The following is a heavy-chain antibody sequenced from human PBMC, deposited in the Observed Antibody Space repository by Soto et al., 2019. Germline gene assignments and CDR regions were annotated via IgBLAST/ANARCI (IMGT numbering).Heavy chain of an antibody. J-gene: IGHJ6*02. CDR3: ARVGTMVRGVGYYYYYYGMDV. V-gene: IGHV3-13*01. CDR1: GFTFSSYD. Sequence: EVQLVESGGGLVQPGGSLRLSCAASGFTFSSYDMHWVRQATGKGLEWVSAIGTAGDTYYPGSVKGRFTISRENAKNSWYLQMNSLRAEDTAVYYCARVGTMVRGVGYYYYYYGMDVWGQGTTVTVSS. CDR2: IGTAGDT. D-gene: IGHD3-10*01.